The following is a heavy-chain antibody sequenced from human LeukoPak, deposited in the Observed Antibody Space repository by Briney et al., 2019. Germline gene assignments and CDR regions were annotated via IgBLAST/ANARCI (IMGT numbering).Heavy chain of an antibody. CDR1: GGSVSSGGYY. CDR3: ARGVLTGYYGDFDY. V-gene: IGHV4-31*03. CDR2: IYYSDS. Sequence: SETLSLTCTVSGGSVSSGGYYWSWIRQHPGKGLEWIGYIYYSDSYYNPSLKRRVSISVDTSKNQFSLNLNSVTAADTAVYYCARGVLTGYYGDFDYWGQGTLVTVSS. D-gene: IGHD3-9*01. J-gene: IGHJ4*02.